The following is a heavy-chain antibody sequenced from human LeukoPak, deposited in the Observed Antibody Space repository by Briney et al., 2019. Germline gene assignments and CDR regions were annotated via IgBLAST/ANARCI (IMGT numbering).Heavy chain of an antibody. CDR1: GGTFSSYA. CDR2: INTNSGNP. Sequence: ASVKVSCKASGGTFSSYAISWVRQAPRQGLEWVGWINTNSGNPTYAQGFTGRFVFSVESSVSTTCLQISSLKAEDTAVYYCAKDVRRLGIASSGFDYWGQGSLVTVSS. J-gene: IGHJ4*02. D-gene: IGHD6-13*01. CDR3: AKDVRRLGIASSGFDY. V-gene: IGHV7-4-1*02.